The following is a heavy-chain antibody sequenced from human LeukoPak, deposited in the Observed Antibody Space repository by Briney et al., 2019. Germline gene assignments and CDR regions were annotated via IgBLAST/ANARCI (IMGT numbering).Heavy chain of an antibody. CDR1: GFTFSSYS. J-gene: IGHJ4*02. D-gene: IGHD5-18*01. CDR2: ISNSGAST. CDR3: ARVSGYSYGGNDY. V-gene: IGHV3-21*01. Sequence: GESLRLSCVASGFTFSSYSTNWVRQAPGKGLEWVSSISNSGASTDYADSVKGRFTISRDNAKNSLYLQMTSLRAEDTAVYYCARVSGYSYGGNDYWGQGTLVTVSS.